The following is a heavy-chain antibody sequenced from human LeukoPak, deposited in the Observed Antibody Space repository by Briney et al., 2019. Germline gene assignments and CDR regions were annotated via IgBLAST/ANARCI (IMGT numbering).Heavy chain of an antibody. CDR1: GITFSSYN. D-gene: IGHD3-22*01. V-gene: IGHV3-21*01. CDR2: ISSSSSYI. CDR3: GTRGYSEYYFDY. J-gene: IGHJ4*02. Sequence: GGSLRLSCAASGITFSSYNMNWVRQAPGKGLEWVSSISSSSSYIYYADSVKGRFTISRDNAKNSLYPQMNSLRAEDTAVYYCGTRGYSEYYFDYWGQGTLVTVSS.